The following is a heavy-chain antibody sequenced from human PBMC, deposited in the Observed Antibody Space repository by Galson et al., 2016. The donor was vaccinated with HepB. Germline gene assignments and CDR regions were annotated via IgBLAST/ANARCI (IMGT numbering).Heavy chain of an antibody. CDR2: IRSEANGRAT. Sequence: SLRLSCAASGFLFNDSAMHWVRQAPGKGLEWVGRIRSEANGRATAYAASVKGRFTISRDKNSLFLQMNSLRPEDTALYYCAKEDGGFNFDPWGQGTLVTVSS. V-gene: IGHV3-73*01. CDR3: AKEDGGFNFDP. D-gene: IGHD2-15*01. CDR1: GFLFNDSA. J-gene: IGHJ5*02.